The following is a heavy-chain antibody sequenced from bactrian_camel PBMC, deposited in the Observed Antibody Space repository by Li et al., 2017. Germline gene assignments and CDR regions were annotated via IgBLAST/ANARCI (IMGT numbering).Heavy chain of an antibody. J-gene: IGHJ4*01. CDR3: ATRESESWLCGFFQSRFTN. Sequence: HVQLVESGGGLVQPGGSLRLSCVVSADTAGSSCMGWFRQAPGKEREGVAAIDSDDRITYADSVSGRFTISLDNAKSTVYLQMNSVKPEDTAMYYCATRESESWLCGFFQSRFTNWGQGTQVTVSS. CDR1: ADTAGSSC. V-gene: IGHV3S53*01. D-gene: IGHD2*01. CDR2: IDSDDRI.